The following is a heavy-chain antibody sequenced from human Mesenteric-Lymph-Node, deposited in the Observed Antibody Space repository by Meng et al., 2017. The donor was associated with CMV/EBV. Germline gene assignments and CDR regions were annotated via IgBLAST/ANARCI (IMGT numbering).Heavy chain of an antibody. J-gene: IGHJ4*02. CDR3: AKDSDPWQDYWPYYSDY. CDR2: INNDGSST. Sequence: GESLKISCAASGFTFSSYWMHWVRQAPGKGLVWVSRINNDGSSTSYADSLKGRFTTSRDNSKNTAYLQMSSLRADDTAVYYCAKDSDPWQDYWPYYSDYWGQGILVTVSS. D-gene: IGHD1-26*01. CDR1: GFTFSSYW. V-gene: IGHV3-74*01.